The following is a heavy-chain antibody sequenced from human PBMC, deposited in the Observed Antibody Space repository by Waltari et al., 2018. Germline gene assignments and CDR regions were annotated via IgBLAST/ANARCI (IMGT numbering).Heavy chain of an antibody. J-gene: IGHJ3*02. CDR2: FDPEDGET. D-gene: IGHD3-16*01. CDR1: GYTLTELS. Sequence: QVQLVQSGAEVKKPGASVKVSCKVSGYTLTELSMHWVRQAPGKGLEWMGGFDPEDGETIYAQKFQGRGTMTEDTATDTAYMELSSLRSEDTAVYYCATPWAGYDAFDIWGQGTMVTVSS. V-gene: IGHV1-24*01. CDR3: ATPWAGYDAFDI.